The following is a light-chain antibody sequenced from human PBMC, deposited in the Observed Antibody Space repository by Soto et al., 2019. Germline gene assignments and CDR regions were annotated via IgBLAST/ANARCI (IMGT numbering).Light chain of an antibody. CDR3: HQSYCTPQT. CDR2: APS. Sequence: DIPMTQSPSSLSASVGDRVTITCRASQSISSYLNWYQQKRGKAPKLLIYAPSSSQSGVPSRFSGSGSGTDFTRTISSLQPEDFASYYCHQSYCTPQTFGRGTKVEI. J-gene: IGKJ1*01. CDR1: QSISSY. V-gene: IGKV1-39*01.